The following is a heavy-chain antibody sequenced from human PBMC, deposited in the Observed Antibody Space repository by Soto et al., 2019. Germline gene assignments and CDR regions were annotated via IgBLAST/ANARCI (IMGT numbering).Heavy chain of an antibody. CDR2: IYHGGST. CDR3: AREGGYSYDW. V-gene: IGHV4-4*02. D-gene: IGHD5-18*01. CDR1: DGSISTANW. J-gene: IGHJ4*02. Sequence: HVLLQESGPRLVEPSGTLSLTCAVSDGSISTANWWSWVRQSPGKGLEWIGEIYHGGSTNYNPSLKRRVTMSVDRSKNQFSLRLSSVTAADTAFYYCAREGGYSYDWWSQGTLVTVSS.